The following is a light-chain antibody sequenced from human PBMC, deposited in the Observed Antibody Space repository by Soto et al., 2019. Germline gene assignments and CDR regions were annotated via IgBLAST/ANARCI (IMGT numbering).Light chain of an antibody. Sequence: EIVLTQSPGTLSLSPGERATLSCRASQSVSSSFLAWYQQRPGQAPRLLIYGASSRATGIPDRFSGSGSGTDFTLTISRLEPEDFAVYYCQQYDSSPLTFGGGTKVEIQ. CDR3: QQYDSSPLT. CDR2: GAS. V-gene: IGKV3-20*01. CDR1: QSVSSSF. J-gene: IGKJ4*01.